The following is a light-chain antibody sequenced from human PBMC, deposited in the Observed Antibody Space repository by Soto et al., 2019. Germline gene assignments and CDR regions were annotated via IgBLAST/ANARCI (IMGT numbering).Light chain of an antibody. CDR3: QQSYSTPIT. CDR2: AAS. V-gene: IGKV1-39*01. Sequence: DIQMTQSPSSLSAFVGDRVTVTFRASQRISSYLNWYQQKPGKAPKLLIYAASTLQSGVPSRFSGSGSGTDFTLTISNLQPEDFATYYCQQSYSTPITFGQGTRLEIK. CDR1: QRISSY. J-gene: IGKJ5*01.